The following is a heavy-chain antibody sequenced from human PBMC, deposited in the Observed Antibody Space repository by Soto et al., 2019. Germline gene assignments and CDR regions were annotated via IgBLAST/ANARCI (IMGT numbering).Heavy chain of an antibody. D-gene: IGHD3-3*01. J-gene: IGHJ5*01. Sequence: QVQLQESGPGLVKPSGTLSLTCAVSGGSMSSTDWWKWIRPPPGKGLEWVGEIHQRGDTNYNSSLKSRAAISMDKAENRCALTLISVTAADTAVYFCACRSGGAFSWGHGTLVNVSS. CDR1: GGSMSSTDW. CDR2: IHQRGDT. CDR3: ACRSGGAFS. V-gene: IGHV4-4*02.